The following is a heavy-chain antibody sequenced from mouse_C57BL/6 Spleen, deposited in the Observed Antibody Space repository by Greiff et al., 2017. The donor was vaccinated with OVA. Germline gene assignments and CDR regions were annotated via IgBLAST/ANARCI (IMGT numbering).Heavy chain of an antibody. D-gene: IGHD2-4*01. CDR1: GFTFSEYG. CDR2: ISSGSSTI. CDR3: ARREDYDYYAMDY. V-gene: IGHV5-17*01. J-gene: IGHJ4*01. Sequence: DVKLVESGGGLVKPGGSLKLSCAASGFTFSEYGMHWVRQAPEKGLTWVAYISSGSSTIYYADTVKGLFTISRDNAKNTLFLQMTSLRSEDTAMYYCARREDYDYYAMDYWGQGTSVTVSS.